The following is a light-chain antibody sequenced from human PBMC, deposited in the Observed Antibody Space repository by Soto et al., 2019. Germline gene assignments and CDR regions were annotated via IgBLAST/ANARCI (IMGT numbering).Light chain of an antibody. V-gene: IGKV2-30*01. CDR1: QSLVYSDGNTY. CDR2: KVS. J-gene: IGKJ2*01. CDR3: MQATHWPPYT. Sequence: DVVLTQSPLSLPVTLGQPASISCTSSQSLVYSDGNTYLNWFHQGPGQSPRRLIYKVSNRDSGVPDRFSGSGSGTDFTLKISRVEAEDVGFYYRMQATHWPPYTFGQGTKVDIK.